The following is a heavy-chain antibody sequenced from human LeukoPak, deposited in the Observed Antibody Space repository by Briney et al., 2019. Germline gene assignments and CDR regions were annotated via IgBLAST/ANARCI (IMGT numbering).Heavy chain of an antibody. CDR2: IYYSWST. J-gene: IGHJ4*02. CDR3: ARVDPDSSSTLEVFDY. D-gene: IGHD6-6*01. V-gene: IGHV4-59*01. CDR1: GGSISSYY. Sequence: PSETLSLTCTVSGGSISSYYWSWIRQPPGKGLEWIGYIYYSWSTNYNPSLKRRVTISVDTSKNQFSLKLSSVTAADTAVYYCARVDPDSSSTLEVFDYWGQGTQVTVSS.